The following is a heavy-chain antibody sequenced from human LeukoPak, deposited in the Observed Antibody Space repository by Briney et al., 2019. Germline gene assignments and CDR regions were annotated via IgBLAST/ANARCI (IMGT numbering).Heavy chain of an antibody. Sequence: GGSLRLSCTASGFTFGDYGMSWFRQAPGKGLEWVGFIRSEAYDTTPQYGASVKGRFTISKDGSRRIAFLQMSGLKAEDTAVYYCSRAAGYDFILEYWGQGTLVTVSS. J-gene: IGHJ4*02. V-gene: IGHV3-49*01. CDR2: IRSEAYDTTP. CDR1: GFTFGDYG. CDR3: SRAAGYDFILEY. D-gene: IGHD5-12*01.